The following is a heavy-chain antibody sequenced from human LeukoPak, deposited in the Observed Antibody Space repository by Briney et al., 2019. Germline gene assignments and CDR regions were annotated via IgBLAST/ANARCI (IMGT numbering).Heavy chain of an antibody. D-gene: IGHD2-2*01. Sequence: SETLSLTCSVSGGSISNSSYYWGWIRQPPGKGLEWIGSIYYSGSTFYNPSLNSPVTISLDTSKNQFSLKLRSATAADTALYYCARALYSSKNWFDPWGQGTLVTVSS. J-gene: IGHJ5*02. CDR1: GGSISNSSYY. CDR2: IYYSGST. V-gene: IGHV4-39*07. CDR3: ARALYSSKNWFDP.